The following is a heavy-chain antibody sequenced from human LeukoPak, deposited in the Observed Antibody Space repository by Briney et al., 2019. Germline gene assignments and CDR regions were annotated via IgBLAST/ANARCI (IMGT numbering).Heavy chain of an antibody. V-gene: IGHV1-2*02. Sequence: ASVKVSCKASGYTFTGYYMHWVRQAPGQGLEWMGWINPNSGGTNYAQKFQGRVTMTRDTSISTAYMELSRLRSDDTAVYYCARQDPPSRREPHWYFDLWGRGTLVTVSS. D-gene: IGHD1-26*01. CDR1: GYTFTGYY. CDR3: ARQDPPSRREPHWYFDL. J-gene: IGHJ2*01. CDR2: INPNSGGT.